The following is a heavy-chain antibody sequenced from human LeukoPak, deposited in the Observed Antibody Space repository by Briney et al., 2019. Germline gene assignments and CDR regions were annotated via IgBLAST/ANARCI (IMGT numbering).Heavy chain of an antibody. CDR3: ARAGGIYFDY. CDR1: GYTFTSYD. CDR2: INPNSGDA. V-gene: IGHV1-2*02. J-gene: IGHJ4*02. Sequence: ASVKVSCKASGYTFTSYDMHWVRQAPGQGLEWMGWINPNSGDANYAQNFLGRVTMTRDTSTTTVYMELSSLRSEDTAVYYCARAGGIYFDYWGQGTLVTVSS. D-gene: IGHD3-16*01.